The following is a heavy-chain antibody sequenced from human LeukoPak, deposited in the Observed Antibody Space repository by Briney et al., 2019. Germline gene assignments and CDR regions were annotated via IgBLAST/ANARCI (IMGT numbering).Heavy chain of an antibody. CDR1: GFTFSNYG. CDR2: ISHDGSHE. J-gene: IGHJ4*02. D-gene: IGHD1-1*01. Sequence: TGGSLRLSCAASGFTFSNYGMHWVRQAPGKGLEWVAVISHDGSHEFYADSVKGRFTISRDSSKNTLYLQMNSLRAEDTAVYFCAKSRSGSANWALQIFDNWGQGTLVTVSS. V-gene: IGHV3-30*18. CDR3: AKSRSGSANWALQIFDN.